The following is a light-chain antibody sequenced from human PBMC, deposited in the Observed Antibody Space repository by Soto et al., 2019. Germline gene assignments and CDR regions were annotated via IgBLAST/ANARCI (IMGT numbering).Light chain of an antibody. CDR1: SSNIGSHT. V-gene: IGLV1-44*01. CDR2: SNN. Sequence: QAVVTQPPSASGTPGQRITISCSGSSSNIGSHTVNWHQQVPGTAPKLLIYSNNERPSGVPDRFSGSKSGTSAALAISGLQSGEEADYYCAAWDDSLNGVIFGGGTKLTVL. J-gene: IGLJ2*01. CDR3: AAWDDSLNGVI.